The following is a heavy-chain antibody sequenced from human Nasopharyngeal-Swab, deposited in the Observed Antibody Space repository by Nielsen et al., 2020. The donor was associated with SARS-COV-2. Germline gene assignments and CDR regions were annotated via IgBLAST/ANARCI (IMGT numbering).Heavy chain of an antibody. V-gene: IGHV1-8*01. CDR1: GYTFTSYD. CDR2: MNPNSGNT. Sequence: ASVKVSCKASGYTFTSYDINWVRQATGQGLEWMGWMNPNSGNTSYAQKFQGRVTMTRNTSISTAYMELSSLRSEDTAVYCCARGQFRSPSDYWGQGTLVTVSS. CDR3: ARGQFRSPSDY. J-gene: IGHJ4*02.